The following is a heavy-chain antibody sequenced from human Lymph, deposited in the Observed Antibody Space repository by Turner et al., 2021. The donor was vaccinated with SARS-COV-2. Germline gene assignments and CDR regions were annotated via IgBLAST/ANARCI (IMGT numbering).Heavy chain of an antibody. CDR2: ISGSGGST. Sequence: EVQLLESGGGLVQPGGSLRLYCAASGFTFRSYAMSWVRQAPGKGLEWVSVISGSGGSTNYADSVKGRFSISRDNSKNTLYLQMNSLRAEDTAVYYCAKNEMAMIVLVITLFDYWGQGTLVTVSS. CDR3: AKNEMAMIVLVITLFDY. CDR1: GFTFRSYA. D-gene: IGHD3-22*01. V-gene: IGHV3-23*01. J-gene: IGHJ4*02.